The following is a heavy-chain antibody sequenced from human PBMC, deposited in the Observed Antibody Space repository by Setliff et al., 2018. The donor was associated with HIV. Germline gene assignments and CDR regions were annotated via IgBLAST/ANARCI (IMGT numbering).Heavy chain of an antibody. V-gene: IGHV4-61*09. J-gene: IGHJ4*02. CDR1: GGSISSGSYY. D-gene: IGHD2-2*03. CDR3: ARDPSDGYGHFDF. Sequence: SETLSLTCTVSGGSISSGSYYWSWIRQPAGKGLEWIGHIYTSGSTNYNPSLKSRVTISVDTSKNQFSLKLSSVTAADTAVYYCARDPSDGYGHFDFWGQGATVTVSS. CDR2: IYTSGST.